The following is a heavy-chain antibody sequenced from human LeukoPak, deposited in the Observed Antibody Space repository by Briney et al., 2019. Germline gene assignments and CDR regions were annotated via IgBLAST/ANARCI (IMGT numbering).Heavy chain of an antibody. CDR2: ISSSGSIT. D-gene: IGHD3-10*01. V-gene: IGHV3-48*01. CDR3: ARPGITAFDI. J-gene: IGHJ3*02. Sequence: GGSLRLSCVASGFTLSSHNINWVSQAPGKGLEWVSHISSSGSITYYGDSVKGRITISRDNAKNSVSLYMNSLRAEDSAVYYCARPGITAFDIWGQGTMVTVSS. CDR1: GFTLSSHN.